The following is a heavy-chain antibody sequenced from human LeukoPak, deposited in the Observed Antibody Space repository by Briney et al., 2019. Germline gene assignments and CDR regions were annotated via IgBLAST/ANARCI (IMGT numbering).Heavy chain of an antibody. CDR2: IRTKTEGGTI. D-gene: IGHD6-13*01. CDR1: GFSISDTW. V-gene: IGHV3-15*01. CDR3: LQHHFDY. J-gene: IGHJ4*02. Sequence: GGSLRLSCAASGFSISDTWMSWVRQAPGRGLEWVGSIRTKTEGGTIEYAAPVKGRFTISRDDSRSTLYLQMNSLESEDTAVYYCLQHHFDYWGQGTLVTVSS.